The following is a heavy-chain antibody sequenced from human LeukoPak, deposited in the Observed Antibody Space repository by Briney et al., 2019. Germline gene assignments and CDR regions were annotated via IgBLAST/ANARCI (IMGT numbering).Heavy chain of an antibody. V-gene: IGHV1-18*01. CDR1: GYTFTSYG. D-gene: IGHD3-10*01. Sequence: GASVKVSCKASGYTFTSYGISWVRQAPGQGLEWMGWISAYNGDTNYAQKLQGRVTMTTDTSTSTAYMELRSLRSDDTAVYYCARDQEWFGEIGMDVWGKGTTVTVSS. CDR2: ISAYNGDT. J-gene: IGHJ6*03. CDR3: ARDQEWFGEIGMDV.